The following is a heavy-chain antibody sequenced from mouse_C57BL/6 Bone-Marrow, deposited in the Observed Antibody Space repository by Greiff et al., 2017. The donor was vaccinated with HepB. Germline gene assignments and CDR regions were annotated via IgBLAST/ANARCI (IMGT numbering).Heavy chain of an antibody. D-gene: IGHD1-2*01. CDR2: IRNKANNHAT. V-gene: IGHV6-6*01. J-gene: IGHJ3*01. CDR1: GFTFSDAW. Sequence: EVKLVESGGGLVQPGGSMKLSCAASGFTFSDAWMDWVRQSPEKGLEWVAEIRNKANNHATYYAESVKGRFTISRDDSKRSVYLQMNSLRAEDTGIYYCTHYSWFAYWGQGTLVTVSA. CDR3: THYSWFAY.